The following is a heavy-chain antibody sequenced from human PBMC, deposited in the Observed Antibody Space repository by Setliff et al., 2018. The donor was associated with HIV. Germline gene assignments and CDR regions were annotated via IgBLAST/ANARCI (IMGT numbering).Heavy chain of an antibody. CDR2: IYPGDSDT. J-gene: IGHJ6*02. D-gene: IGHD4-17*01. V-gene: IGHV5-51*01. CDR3: ARLSTTVTPYYGMDV. Sequence: GESLKISCQGSGYSFTSYWIGWVRQMPGKGLEWMGIIYPGDSDTRYSPSFQGQVTISADKSISTAYLQWSSLKASDTAMYYCARLSTTVTPYYGMDVWGQGTTVTVSS. CDR1: GYSFTSYW.